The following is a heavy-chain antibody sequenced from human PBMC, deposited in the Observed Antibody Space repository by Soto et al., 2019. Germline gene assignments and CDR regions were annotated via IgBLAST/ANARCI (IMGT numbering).Heavy chain of an antibody. CDR1: GGTFSSFA. CDR2: IIPIFGTT. Sequence: ASVKVSCKASGGTFSSFAISWVRQAPGQGLEWMGGIIPIFGTTNYAQKFQGRVTITADESTSTAYMDVTTLRSEDTAVYYCARDRDHTYDYWGQGTLVTVSS. V-gene: IGHV1-69*13. CDR3: ARDRDHTYDY. J-gene: IGHJ4*02.